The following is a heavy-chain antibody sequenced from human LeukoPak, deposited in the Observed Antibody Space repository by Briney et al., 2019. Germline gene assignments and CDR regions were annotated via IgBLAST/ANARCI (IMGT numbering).Heavy chain of an antibody. J-gene: IGHJ4*02. Sequence: GGSLRLSCAASAFTFSNYGMHWVRQAPGKGLEWVAFIRSDGTTKYYADSVKGRFTISRDNSKNTLYPQMNSLRGEDTAVYYCVKDEVFSSGWYFDYWGQGTLVTVSS. CDR2: IRSDGTTK. CDR1: AFTFSNYG. D-gene: IGHD6-19*01. V-gene: IGHV3-30*02. CDR3: VKDEVFSSGWYFDY.